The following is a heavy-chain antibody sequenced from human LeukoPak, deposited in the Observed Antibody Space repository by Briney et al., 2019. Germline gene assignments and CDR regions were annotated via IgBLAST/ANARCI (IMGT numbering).Heavy chain of an antibody. Sequence: SETLSLTCTVSGGSISSYYWSWIRQPPGKGLEWIGYIYYSGGTNYNPSLKSRVTISVDTSKNQFSLKLSSVTAADTAVYYCARGSTVSLGAFDIWGQGTMVTVSS. CDR3: ARGSTVSLGAFDI. V-gene: IGHV4-59*01. J-gene: IGHJ3*02. CDR2: IYYSGGT. D-gene: IGHD2-2*01. CDR1: GGSISSYY.